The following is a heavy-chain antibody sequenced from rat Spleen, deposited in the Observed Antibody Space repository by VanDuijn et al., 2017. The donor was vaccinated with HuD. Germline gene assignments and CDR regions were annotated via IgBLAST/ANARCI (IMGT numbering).Heavy chain of an antibody. D-gene: IGHD1-2*01. CDR2: IWGNGHS. CDR1: GFSLSNYG. V-gene: IGHV2-13*01. J-gene: IGHJ2*01. Sequence: QVQLKESGPGLVQPSQTLSLTCTVSGFSLSNYGVIWVRQPPGKGLDWMGVIWGNGHSNYNSALKSRLSISRDTSKSQVYVKMNSVQPADTATICWSRADIASIPTDVFWGQGVMVTVSS. CDR3: SRADIASIPTDVF.